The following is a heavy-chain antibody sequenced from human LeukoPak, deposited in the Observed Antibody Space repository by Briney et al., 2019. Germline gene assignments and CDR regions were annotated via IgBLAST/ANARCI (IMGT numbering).Heavy chain of an antibody. J-gene: IGHJ4*02. CDR3: ARDRFYSFDY. V-gene: IGHV3-48*01. CDR2: ITLRGAT. CDR1: GFTFSSYT. D-gene: IGHD4-11*01. Sequence: PGGSLRLSCAASGFTFSSYTMNWVRQAPGKGLEWIAYITLRGATYYEETVKGRITISRDNAKNSLYLQMNSLRAEDTAVYYCARDRFYSFDYWGQGTLVTVSS.